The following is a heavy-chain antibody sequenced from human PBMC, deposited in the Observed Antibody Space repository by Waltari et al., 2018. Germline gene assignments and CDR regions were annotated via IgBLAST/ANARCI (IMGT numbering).Heavy chain of an antibody. J-gene: IGHJ4*02. CDR2: GYHTGAA. Sequence: QVLLQESGSGLVKPSQTLSLTCAVSGYSLTSGGSSWTWIRQSPGKVLEWIGYGYHTGAAYYSPSLRSRVAMSADTSKNQFSLQLNSVTAADTAVYFCARGGPSTSRYYFDYWGQGILFTVSS. V-gene: IGHV4-30-2*06. CDR3: ARGGPSTSRYYFDY. D-gene: IGHD3-16*01. CDR1: GYSLTSGGSS.